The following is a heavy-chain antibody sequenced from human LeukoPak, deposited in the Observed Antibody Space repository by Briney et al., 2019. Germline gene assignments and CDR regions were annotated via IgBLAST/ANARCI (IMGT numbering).Heavy chain of an antibody. CDR1: GFTFSSYS. CDR3: AKTGGDSVLYYYYMDV. CDR2: ISSTSIII. V-gene: IGHV3-48*04. J-gene: IGHJ6*03. Sequence: GSLRLSCAASGFTFSSYSMNWVRQTPGKGLEWVSYISSTSIIIYYADSVKGRFTISRDNAKNSLYLQMNSLRAEDTAVYYCAKTGGDSVLYYYYMDVWGKGTTVTVSS. D-gene: IGHD3-10*01.